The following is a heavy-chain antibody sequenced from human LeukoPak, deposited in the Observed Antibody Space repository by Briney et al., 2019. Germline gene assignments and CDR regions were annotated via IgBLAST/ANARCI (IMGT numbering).Heavy chain of an antibody. CDR1: GFTFSSYG. D-gene: IGHD6-19*01. Sequence: PGGSLRLSCAASGFTFSSYGMHWVRQAPGKGLEWVAVIWYDGSNKYYTDSVKGRFTISRDNSKNTLYLQMNRLRAEDTAVYYCAKGSGSGWSSRGLFDYWGQGTLVTVSS. CDR2: IWYDGSNK. J-gene: IGHJ4*02. CDR3: AKGSGSGWSSRGLFDY. V-gene: IGHV3-33*06.